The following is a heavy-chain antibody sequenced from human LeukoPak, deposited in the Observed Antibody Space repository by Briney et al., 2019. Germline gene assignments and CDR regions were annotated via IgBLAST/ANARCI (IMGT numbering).Heavy chain of an antibody. CDR1: GFTFDVYA. D-gene: IGHD6-19*01. J-gene: IGHJ3*02. CDR3: SKGSSGGWYDAFDI. CDR2: ITWNSGSI. V-gene: IGHV3-9*03. Sequence: PGRSLRLSCAASGFTFDVYAMHWVRQVPGKGLEWVSGITWNSGSIGYADSVKGRFTISRDNAKNSLYLQMDSLRPEDMALYYYSKGSSGGWYDAFDIWGQGTLVTVSS.